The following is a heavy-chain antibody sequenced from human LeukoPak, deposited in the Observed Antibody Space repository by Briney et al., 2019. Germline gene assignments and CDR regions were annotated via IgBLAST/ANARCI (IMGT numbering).Heavy chain of an antibody. CDR1: GFNFGDYF. CDR3: VRQEPYGGKTFDP. Sequence: PGGSLRLSCAASGFNFGDYFMSWIRQAPGKGLEWVAFINGPSNNIRYADSVEGRFTISRDNVKNSLYLQMNRLRAEDTAVYYCVRQEPYGGKTFDPWGQGTLVTVSS. V-gene: IGHV3-11*04. D-gene: IGHD4-23*01. CDR2: INGPSNNI. J-gene: IGHJ5*02.